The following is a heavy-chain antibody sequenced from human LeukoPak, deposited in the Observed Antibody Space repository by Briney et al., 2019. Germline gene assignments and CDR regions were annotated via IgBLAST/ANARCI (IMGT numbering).Heavy chain of an antibody. CDR2: INSEGTST. D-gene: IGHD1-1*01. V-gene: IGHV3-74*01. Sequence: PGGSLRLSCAASGFTFSSYGMHWVRQAPGKGLVWVSRINSEGTSTSFADSVKGRFTVSRDNAKNTLYLQMNGLRAEDTAIFYCAKSLFTSATGTGRAFHIWGQGTRVTVSS. CDR1: GFTFSSYG. CDR3: AKSLFTSATGTGRAFHI. J-gene: IGHJ3*02.